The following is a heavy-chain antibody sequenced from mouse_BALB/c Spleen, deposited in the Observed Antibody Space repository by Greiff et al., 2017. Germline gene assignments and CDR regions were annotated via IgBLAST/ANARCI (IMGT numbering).Heavy chain of an antibody. CDR2: IDPANGNT. D-gene: IGHD1-1*01. J-gene: IGHJ3*01. V-gene: IGHV14-3*02. Sequence: EVQGVESGAELVKPGASVKLSCTASGFNIKDTYMHWVKQRPEQGLEWIGRIDPANGNTKYDPKFQGKATITADTSSNTAYLQLSSLTSEDTAVYYCAFYGSFAYWGQGTLVTVSA. CDR1: GFNIKDTY. CDR3: AFYGSFAY.